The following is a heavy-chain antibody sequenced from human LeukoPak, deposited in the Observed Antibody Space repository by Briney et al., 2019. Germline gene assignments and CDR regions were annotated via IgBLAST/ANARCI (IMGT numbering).Heavy chain of an antibody. CDR3: ASRIRPDSSGYTLAH. J-gene: IGHJ4*02. CDR2: ISSSSYI. CDR1: GFTFSSYS. D-gene: IGHD3-22*01. V-gene: IGHV3-21*01. Sequence: NPGGSLRLSCAASGFTFSSYSMNWVRQAPGKGLEWVSSISSSSYIYYADSVKGRFTISRDNAKNSLYLQMNSLRAEDTAVYYCASRIRPDSSGYTLAHWGQGTLVTVSS.